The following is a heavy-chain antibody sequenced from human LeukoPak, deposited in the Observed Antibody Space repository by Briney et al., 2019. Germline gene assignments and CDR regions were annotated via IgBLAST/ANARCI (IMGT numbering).Heavy chain of an antibody. CDR1: GGSISSGSYY. J-gene: IGHJ4*02. CDR3: ARDWAVAGPLDY. CDR2: IYTSGST. D-gene: IGHD6-19*01. V-gene: IGHV4-61*02. Sequence: SQTLSLTCTVSGGSISSGSYYWSWIRQPAGKGLEWIGRIYTSGSTNYNPSLKSRVTISVDTSKNQFSLKLSSVTAADTAVYYCARDWAVAGPLDYWGQGTLVTVSS.